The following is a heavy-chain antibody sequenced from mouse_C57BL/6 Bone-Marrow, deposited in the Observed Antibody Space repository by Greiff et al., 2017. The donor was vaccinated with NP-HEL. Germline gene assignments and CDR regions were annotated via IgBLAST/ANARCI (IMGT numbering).Heavy chain of an antibody. Sequence: EVQVVESGGGLVQPGGSLKLSCAASGFTFSDYYMYWVRQTPEKRLEWVAYISNGGGSTYYPDTVKGRFTISRDNAKNTLYLQMSRLKSEDTAMYYCAREEDYWGQGTTLTVSS. V-gene: IGHV5-12*01. CDR2: ISNGGGST. CDR1: GFTFSDYY. CDR3: AREEDY. J-gene: IGHJ2*01.